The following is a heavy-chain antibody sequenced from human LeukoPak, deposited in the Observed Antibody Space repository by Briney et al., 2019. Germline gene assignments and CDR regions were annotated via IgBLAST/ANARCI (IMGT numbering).Heavy chain of an antibody. CDR1: GFTFSSYS. V-gene: IGHV3-48*01. CDR3: ARSGSSSWYKH. Sequence: GGSLRLSCAASGFTFSSYSMNWVRQAPGKGLEWVSYISSSSSTIYYADSAKGRFTISRDNAKNSLYLQMNSLRAEDTAVYYCARSGSSSWYKHWGQGTLVTVSS. D-gene: IGHD6-13*01. J-gene: IGHJ1*01. CDR2: ISSSSSTI.